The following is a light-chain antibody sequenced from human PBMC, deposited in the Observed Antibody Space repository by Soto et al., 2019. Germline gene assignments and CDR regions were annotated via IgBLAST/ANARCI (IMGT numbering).Light chain of an antibody. CDR1: RGFSSW. CDR2: AAS. J-gene: IGKJ4*01. CDR3: QQANSFPPIT. V-gene: IGKV1-12*01. Sequence: DIQLTQSPSPVLDLVGDRATIPFGPSRGFSSWLAWYQQNPGKAPKLLIYAASSLQSGVPSRFSGSGSGTDFTLTISSLQPEDFATYYCQQANSFPPITFGGGTKVEIK.